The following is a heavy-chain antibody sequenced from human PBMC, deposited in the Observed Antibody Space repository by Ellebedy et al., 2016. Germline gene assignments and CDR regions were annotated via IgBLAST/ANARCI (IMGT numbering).Heavy chain of an antibody. CDR1: GFTFDDYA. D-gene: IGHD3-10*01. Sequence: SLKISCATSGFTFDDYALHWVRQVPGKGLEWVSGISWNSAAIGYGEAVKGRFTISRDSAKNYLYLQMSSLRVEDTALYFCAKGTMDYLHHWGQGTLVTVSS. J-gene: IGHJ4*02. CDR3: AKGTMDYLHH. V-gene: IGHV3-9*01. CDR2: ISWNSAAI.